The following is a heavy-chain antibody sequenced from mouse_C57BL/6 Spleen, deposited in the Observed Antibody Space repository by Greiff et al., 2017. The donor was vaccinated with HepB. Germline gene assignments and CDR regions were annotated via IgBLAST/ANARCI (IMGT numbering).Heavy chain of an antibody. J-gene: IGHJ3*01. CDR2: IYPGDGDT. V-gene: IGHV1-80*01. CDR1: GYAFSSYW. Sequence: QVQLQQSGAELVKPGASVKISCKASGYAFSSYWMNWVKQRPGKGLEWIGQIYPGDGDTNYNGKFKGKATLTADKSSSTAYMQLSSLTSEDSAVYFCAREDYGSREFAYWGQGTLVTVSA. D-gene: IGHD1-1*01. CDR3: AREDYGSREFAY.